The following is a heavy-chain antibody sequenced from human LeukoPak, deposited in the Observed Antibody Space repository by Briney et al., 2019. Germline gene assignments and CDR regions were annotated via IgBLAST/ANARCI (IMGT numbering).Heavy chain of an antibody. CDR3: AKDRSTYYYDSSGYYPDAFDI. V-gene: IGHV3-20*04. D-gene: IGHD3-22*01. J-gene: IGHJ3*02. CDR2: ISWNGGTK. Sequence: GGSLRLSCAASGFSFDDYGMAWVRQAPGKGLEWVSAISWNGGTKDYADSVKGRSTISRDNSKNTLYLQMNSLRAEDTAVYYCAKDRSTYYYDSSGYYPDAFDIWGQGTMVTVSS. CDR1: GFSFDDYG.